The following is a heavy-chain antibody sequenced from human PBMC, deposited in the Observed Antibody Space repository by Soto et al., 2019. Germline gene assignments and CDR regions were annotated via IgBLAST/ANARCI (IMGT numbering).Heavy chain of an antibody. CDR3: AKDSFSDPAAHYYYFFDGMDV. CDR2: ISGSGGST. V-gene: IGHV3-23*01. CDR1: GFTFSSYA. D-gene: IGHD2-21*01. Sequence: GGSLRLSCAASGFTFSSYAMSWVRQAPGKGLEWVSAISGSGGSTYYADSVKGRFTISRDNSKNTLYLQMNSLRAEDTAVYYCAKDSFSDPAAHYYYFFDGMDVWGQGATVTVSS. J-gene: IGHJ6*02.